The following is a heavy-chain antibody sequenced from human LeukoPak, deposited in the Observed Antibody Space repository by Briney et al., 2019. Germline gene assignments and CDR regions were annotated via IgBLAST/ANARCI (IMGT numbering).Heavy chain of an antibody. CDR3: ARLSVAGMDFDY. CDR1: GYTFTGYY. V-gene: IGHV1-2*02. J-gene: IGHJ4*02. D-gene: IGHD6-19*01. CDR2: INPNSGGT. Sequence: ASVKVSCKASGYTFTGYYMHWVRQAPGQGLEWMGWINPNSGGTNYAQKFQGRVTMTRDASISTAYMELRRLRSDDTAVYYCARLSVAGMDFDYWGQGTLVTVSS.